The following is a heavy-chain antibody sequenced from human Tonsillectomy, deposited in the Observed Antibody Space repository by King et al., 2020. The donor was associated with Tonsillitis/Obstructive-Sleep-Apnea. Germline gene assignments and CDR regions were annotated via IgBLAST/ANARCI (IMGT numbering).Heavy chain of an antibody. Sequence: QLVQSGAEVKKPGESLRISCKGSGYIFTTYWIGWVRQMPGKGLEWMGIIYPDDSDTRYSPSFQGQVTISADKSLSTAYLQWSSLKASHTAMYYCARHEDAWRRNYMDVWGKGTAVTVSS. J-gene: IGHJ6*03. CDR3: ARHEDAWRRNYMDV. D-gene: IGHD3-16*01. CDR2: IYPDDSDT. CDR1: GYIFTTYW. V-gene: IGHV5-51*01.